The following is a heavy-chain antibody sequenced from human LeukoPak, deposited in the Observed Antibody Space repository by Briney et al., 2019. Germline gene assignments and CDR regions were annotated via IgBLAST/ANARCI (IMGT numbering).Heavy chain of an antibody. CDR2: IDPKSGGT. CDR1: GYTFSGYY. Sequence: ASVKVSCKASGYTFSGYYMHWVRQAPGQGLEWMGWIDPKSGGTNEAQKFHDRVTMTRDTSIRTAYMEVSRLRSDDTAVYYCARSPDILTGENFDYWGQGTLVTVSS. CDR3: ARSPDILTGENFDY. J-gene: IGHJ4*02. V-gene: IGHV1-2*02. D-gene: IGHD3-9*01.